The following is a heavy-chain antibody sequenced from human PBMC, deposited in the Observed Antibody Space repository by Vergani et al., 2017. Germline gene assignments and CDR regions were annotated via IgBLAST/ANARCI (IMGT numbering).Heavy chain of an antibody. CDR3: SKSSYSYGPNYYYYYGMDV. Sequence: EVQLVESGGGLVQPGGSLRLSCAASGFTFSSYAMSWVRQAPGKGLEWVSAISGSGGSTYYADSVKGRFTISRDNSKNTLYLQMNSLRAEDTAVYYCSKSSYSYGPNYYYYYGMDVWGQGTTVTVSS. CDR1: GFTFSSYA. V-gene: IGHV3-23*04. D-gene: IGHD5-18*01. CDR2: ISGSGGST. J-gene: IGHJ6*02.